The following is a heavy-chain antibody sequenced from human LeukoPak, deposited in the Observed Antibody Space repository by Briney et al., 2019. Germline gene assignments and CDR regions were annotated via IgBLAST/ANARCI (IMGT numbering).Heavy chain of an antibody. CDR2: IIPIFGTA. CDR1: GGTFSSYA. V-gene: IGHV1-69*01. Sequence: PAASVKVSCKASGGTFSSYAISWVRQAPGQGFEWMGGIIPIFGTANYAQKFQGRVTITADESTSTAYMELSSLRSEDTAVYYCARGVGATVNLFDYWGQGTLVTVSS. D-gene: IGHD4-17*01. CDR3: ARGVGATVNLFDY. J-gene: IGHJ4*02.